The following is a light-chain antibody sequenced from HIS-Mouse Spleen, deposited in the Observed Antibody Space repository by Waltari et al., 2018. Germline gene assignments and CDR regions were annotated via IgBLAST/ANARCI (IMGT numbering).Light chain of an antibody. CDR2: EDS. J-gene: IGLJ2*01. CDR1: PLPKKY. V-gene: IGLV3-10*01. Sequence: SYELTQPPSVSVSPVQPARITCPGDPLPKKYAYWYQQKSGQAPVLVIYEDSKRPSGIPERFSGSSSGTMATLTISGAQVEDEADYYCYSTDSSGNHRVFGGGTKLTVL. CDR3: YSTDSSGNHRV.